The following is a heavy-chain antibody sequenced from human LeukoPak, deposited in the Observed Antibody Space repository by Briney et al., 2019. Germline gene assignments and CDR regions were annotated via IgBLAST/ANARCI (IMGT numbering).Heavy chain of an antibody. Sequence: GASVKVSRKASGYTFTSYGISWVRQAPGQGLEWMGWISAYNGNTNYAQKLQGRVTMTTDTSTSTAYMELRSLRSDDTAVYYCAREGYCSSTSCLWGEYYYYGMDVWGQGTTVTVSS. CDR3: AREGYCSSTSCLWGEYYYYGMDV. CDR2: ISAYNGNT. D-gene: IGHD2-2*01. J-gene: IGHJ6*02. CDR1: GYTFTSYG. V-gene: IGHV1-18*01.